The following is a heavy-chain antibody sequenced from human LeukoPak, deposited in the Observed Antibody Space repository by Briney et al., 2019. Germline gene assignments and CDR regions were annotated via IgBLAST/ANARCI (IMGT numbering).Heavy chain of an antibody. J-gene: IGHJ3*02. V-gene: IGHV4-34*01. Sequence: PSETLFLTCSIDGGSLSNDYWTWIRQPPGKGLEWIGEINHSGSTNYNPSLKSRVTISGDTSKKQVSLKLRSVTAADTAVYYCARLTIIEYAFDIWGQGTMVTVSS. CDR3: ARLTIIEYAFDI. D-gene: IGHD3-22*01. CDR2: INHSGST. CDR1: GGSLSNDY.